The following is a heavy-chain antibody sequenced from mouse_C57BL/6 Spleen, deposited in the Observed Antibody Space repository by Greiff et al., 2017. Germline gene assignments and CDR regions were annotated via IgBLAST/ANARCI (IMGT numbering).Heavy chain of an antibody. V-gene: IGHV7-3*01. CDR1: GFTFTDYY. Sequence: EVQLVESGGGLVQPGGSLSLSCAASGFTFTDYYMSWVRQPPGKALEWLGFIRNKANGYTTEYSASVKGRFTISRDNSQSILYLQMNARRAEDSATDDCAGHYGGYGWYFDVWGTGTTVTVSS. CDR2: IRNKANGYTT. CDR3: AGHYGGYGWYFDV. D-gene: IGHD2-13*01. J-gene: IGHJ1*03.